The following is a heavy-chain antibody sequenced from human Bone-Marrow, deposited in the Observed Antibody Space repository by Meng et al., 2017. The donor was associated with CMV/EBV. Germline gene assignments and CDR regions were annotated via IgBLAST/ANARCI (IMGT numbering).Heavy chain of an antibody. CDR1: GGTFSSYA. CDR2: IIPIFGTA. J-gene: IGHJ3*02. V-gene: IGHV1-69*05. D-gene: IGHD2-2*03. Sequence: SVKVSCKASGGTFSSYAISWVRQAPGQGLEWMGGIIPIFGTANYAQKFQGRVTITTDESMSTAYMELSSLRSEDTAVYYCARDIGYCSSTSCYGGGFDAFDIWGQGTMVTVSS. CDR3: ARDIGYCSSTSCYGGGFDAFDI.